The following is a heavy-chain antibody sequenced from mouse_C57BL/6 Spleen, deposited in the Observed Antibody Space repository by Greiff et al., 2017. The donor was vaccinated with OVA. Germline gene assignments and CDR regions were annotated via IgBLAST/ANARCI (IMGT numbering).Heavy chain of an antibody. Sequence: QVQLQQPGAELVKPGASVKLSCKASGYTFTSYWMHWVKQRPGRGLEWIGRIDPNSGGTKYNEKFKSKATLTVDKPSSTAYMQLSSLTSEESAVYYCAREAITTVVEGTAWFAYWGQGTLVTVSA. J-gene: IGHJ3*01. V-gene: IGHV1-72*01. CDR2: IDPNSGGT. CDR3: AREAITTVVEGTAWFAY. D-gene: IGHD1-1*01. CDR1: GYTFTSYW.